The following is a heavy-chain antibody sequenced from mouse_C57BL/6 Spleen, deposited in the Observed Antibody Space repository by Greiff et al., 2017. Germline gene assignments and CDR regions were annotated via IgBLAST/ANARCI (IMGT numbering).Heavy chain of an antibody. Sequence: VQLQQPGAELVKPGASVKLSCKASGYTFTSYWMHWVKQRPGQGLEWIGMIHPNSGSTNYNEKFKSKATLTVDKSSSTAYMHLGSLTSEDSAVYCSATRGLRFGYWGQGTTLTVSS. D-gene: IGHD3-1*01. J-gene: IGHJ2*01. CDR2: IHPNSGST. CDR3: ATRGLRFGY. V-gene: IGHV1-64*01. CDR1: GYTFTSYW.